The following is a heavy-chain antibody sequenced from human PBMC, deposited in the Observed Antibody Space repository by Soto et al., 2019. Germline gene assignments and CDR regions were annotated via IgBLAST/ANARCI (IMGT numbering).Heavy chain of an antibody. CDR2: VWHDGKTK. CDR3: ARDRGSDDTIVN. D-gene: IGHD2-15*01. CDR1: GFTFSNYG. V-gene: IGHV3-33*01. J-gene: IGHJ4*02. Sequence: RPLRLSCAASGFTFSNYGMHWVRQAPGKGLERVAVVWHDGKTKYYADSVEGRFTISRDNSRNALFLQMNSLRAEDTAVYHCARDRGSDDTIVNGGPGTLVDVSS.